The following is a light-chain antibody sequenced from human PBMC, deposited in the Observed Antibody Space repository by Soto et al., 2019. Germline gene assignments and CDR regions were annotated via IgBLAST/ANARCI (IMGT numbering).Light chain of an antibody. Sequence: DIQMTPSPSTLSASVVDRVTITCRASQSISSWLAWYQQKPGKAPKLLIYDASSLESGVPSRFSGSGSGTEFTLTISSLQPDDFATYYCQQYNSSPFTFGPGTKVDIK. J-gene: IGKJ3*01. V-gene: IGKV1-5*01. CDR2: DAS. CDR1: QSISSW. CDR3: QQYNSSPFT.